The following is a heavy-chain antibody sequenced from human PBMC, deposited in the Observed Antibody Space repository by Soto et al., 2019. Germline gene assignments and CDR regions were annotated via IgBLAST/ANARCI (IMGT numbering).Heavy chain of an antibody. CDR3: ASRKGCSSTSCYSDYYYYYGMDV. J-gene: IGHJ6*02. CDR2: IIPIFGTA. Sequence: QVQLVQSGAEVKKPGSSVKVSCKASGGTFSSYAISWVRQAPGQGLEWMGGIIPIFGTANYAQKFQGRVTITADESTSTAYMGLSSLRSEDTAVYYCASRKGCSSTSCYSDYYYYYGMDVWGQGTTVTVSS. D-gene: IGHD2-2*01. V-gene: IGHV1-69*01. CDR1: GGTFSSYA.